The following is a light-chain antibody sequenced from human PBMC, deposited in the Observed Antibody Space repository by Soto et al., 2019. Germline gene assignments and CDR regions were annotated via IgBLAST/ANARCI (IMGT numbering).Light chain of an antibody. V-gene: IGKV3-20*01. Sequence: EIVLTQSPGTLSLSPGERATLSCRASQSVSSSYLAWYQQKPDQAPRLLIYGASSRATGIPDRFSGSGSGTDFTLSISRLEPEDCAVYYCQRYGSSPPAFGQGTKLEIK. J-gene: IGKJ2*01. CDR1: QSVSSSY. CDR3: QRYGSSPPA. CDR2: GAS.